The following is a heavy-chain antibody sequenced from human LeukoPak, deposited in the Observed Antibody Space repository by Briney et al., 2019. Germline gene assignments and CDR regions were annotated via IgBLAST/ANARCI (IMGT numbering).Heavy chain of an antibody. J-gene: IGHJ6*02. CDR3: ARDPSVGWIAARPHRYYYGMDV. Sequence: ASVKVSCKASGGTFSSYAISWVRQAPGQGLEWMGGIIPIFGTPNYAQKFQGRVTITADESTSTAYMELSSLRSEDTAVYYCARDPSVGWIAARPHRYYYGMDVWGQGTTVTVSS. V-gene: IGHV1-69*13. CDR1: GGTFSSYA. CDR2: IIPIFGTP. D-gene: IGHD6-6*01.